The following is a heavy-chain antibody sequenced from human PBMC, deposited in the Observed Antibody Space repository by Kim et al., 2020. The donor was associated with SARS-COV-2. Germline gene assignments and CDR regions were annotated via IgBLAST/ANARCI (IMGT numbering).Heavy chain of an antibody. D-gene: IGHD3-22*01. Sequence: SETLSLTCTVSGGSISSYYWSWIRQPPGKGLEWIGYIYYSGSTNYNPSLKSRVTISVDTSKNQFSLKLSSVTAADTAVYYCARGRSPYYYDSSGYLGLRFDYWGQGTLVTVSS. V-gene: IGHV4-59*01. J-gene: IGHJ4*02. CDR2: IYYSGST. CDR1: GGSISSYY. CDR3: ARGRSPYYYDSSGYLGLRFDY.